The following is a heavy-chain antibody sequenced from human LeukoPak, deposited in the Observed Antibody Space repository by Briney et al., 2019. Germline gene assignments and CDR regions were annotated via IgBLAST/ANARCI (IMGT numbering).Heavy chain of an antibody. V-gene: IGHV3-7*01. J-gene: IGHJ4*02. CDR3: ATTYYDFWSGYFGQYYFDY. CDR1: GFTFSSYW. D-gene: IGHD3-3*01. CDR2: IKQDGSEK. Sequence: PGGSLRLSCAASGFTFSSYWMSWVRQAPGKGLEWVANIKQDGSEKYYVDSVKGRFTISRDNAKNSLYLQMNSLRAEDTAVYCCATTYYDFWSGYFGQYYFDYWGQGTLVTVSS.